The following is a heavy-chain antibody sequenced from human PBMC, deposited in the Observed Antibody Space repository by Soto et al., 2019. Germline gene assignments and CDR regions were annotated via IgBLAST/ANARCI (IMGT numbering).Heavy chain of an antibody. CDR2: IKSKTDGGTT. D-gene: IGHD4-17*01. J-gene: IGHJ6*02. CDR1: GFTFSNAW. V-gene: IGHV3-15*07. Sequence: GVSLRLSCAASGFTFSNAWMNWVRQAPGKGLEWVGRIKSKTDGGTTDYAAPVKGRFTISRDDSKNTLYLQMNSLKTEDTAVYYCTTVHDYGDSREGYYGMDVWGQGTTVTVSS. CDR3: TTVHDYGDSREGYYGMDV.